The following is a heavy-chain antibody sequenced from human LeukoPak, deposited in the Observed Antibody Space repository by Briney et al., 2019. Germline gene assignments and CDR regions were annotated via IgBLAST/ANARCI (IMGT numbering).Heavy chain of an antibody. V-gene: IGHV3-23*01. CDR2: ISPSDGNT. Sequence: PGGSLRLSCAASGFTFSKYAMSWVRQAPGRGLEWVSAISPSDGNTFYADSVKGRFTISRDNPRNTLYLQMNSLRAEDTAIYYCAKRSYGSGSYYAFDYWGQGTPVTVSS. J-gene: IGHJ4*02. D-gene: IGHD3-10*01. CDR1: GFTFSKYA. CDR3: AKRSYGSGSYYAFDY.